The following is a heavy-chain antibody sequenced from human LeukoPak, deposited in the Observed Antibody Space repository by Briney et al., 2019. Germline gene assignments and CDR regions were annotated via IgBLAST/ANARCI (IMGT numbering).Heavy chain of an antibody. CDR3: ARDPNYYYYYGMDV. CDR1: GYTFTGYY. CDR2: INPNSGST. J-gene: IGHJ6*02. Sequence: ASVKVSCKASGYTFTGYYMHWVRQAPGQGLEWMGWINPNSGSTNYAQKFQGRVTMTRDTSISTAYMELSRLRSDDTAVYYCARDPNYYYYYGMDVWGQGTTVTVSS. V-gene: IGHV1-2*02.